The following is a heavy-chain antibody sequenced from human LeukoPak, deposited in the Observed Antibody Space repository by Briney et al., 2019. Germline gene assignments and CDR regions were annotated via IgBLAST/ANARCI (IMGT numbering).Heavy chain of an antibody. Sequence: SETLSLTCTVSGYSISSGYYWGWIRQPPGKGLEWIGSIYHSGSTYYNPSLKSRVTISVDTSKNQFSLKLSSVTAADTAVYYCARGGYCGSTSCYPWFDPWGQGTLVTVSS. D-gene: IGHD2-2*01. CDR1: GYSISSGYY. V-gene: IGHV4-38-2*02. CDR3: ARGGYCGSTSCYPWFDP. CDR2: IYHSGST. J-gene: IGHJ5*02.